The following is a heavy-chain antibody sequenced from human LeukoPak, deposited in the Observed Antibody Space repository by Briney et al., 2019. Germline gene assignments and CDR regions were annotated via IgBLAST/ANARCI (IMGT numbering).Heavy chain of an antibody. D-gene: IGHD4-23*01. J-gene: IGHJ4*02. CDR3: ARNPEGNSWGYFDY. CDR2: IIPIFGTA. CDR1: GGTFSSYA. Sequence: SVKVPCKASGGTFSSYAISWVRQAPGQGLEWMGGIIPIFGTANYAQKFQGRVTITTDESTSTAYMELSSLRSEDTAVYYCARNPEGNSWGYFDYWGQGTLVTVSS. V-gene: IGHV1-69*05.